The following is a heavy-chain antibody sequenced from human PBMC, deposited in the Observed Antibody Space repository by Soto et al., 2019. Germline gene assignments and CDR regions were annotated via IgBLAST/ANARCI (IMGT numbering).Heavy chain of an antibody. Sequence: ASVKVSCKASGGTFSSYAISWVRQAPGQGLEWMGGIIPIFGTANYAQKFQGRVTITADESTSTAYMELSSLRSEDTAVYYCASSTGDYVYDYWGQGTLVTVSS. J-gene: IGHJ4*02. D-gene: IGHD4-17*01. CDR1: GGTFSSYA. V-gene: IGHV1-69*13. CDR3: ASSTGDYVYDY. CDR2: IIPIFGTA.